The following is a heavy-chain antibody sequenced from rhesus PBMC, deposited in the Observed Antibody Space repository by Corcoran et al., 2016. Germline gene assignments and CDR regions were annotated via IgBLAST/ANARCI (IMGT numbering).Heavy chain of an antibody. V-gene: IGHV4-122*02. Sequence: QVQLQESGPGLVKPSETLSLTCAVSGYSISSGYYWTWIRQPPGKGLEWSGYITYTGTTSSNPSVKNRVTISRATSKNQFSLKLSSVTAADTAVYYCARDDPYGRSSNYFDYWGQGVLVTVSS. CDR3: ARDDPYGRSSNYFDY. CDR1: GYSISSGYY. J-gene: IGHJ4*01. D-gene: IGHD4-29*01. CDR2: ITYTGTT.